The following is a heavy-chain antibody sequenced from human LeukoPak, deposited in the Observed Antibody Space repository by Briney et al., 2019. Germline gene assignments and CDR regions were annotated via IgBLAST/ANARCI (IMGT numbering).Heavy chain of an antibody. CDR1: GFTVSSNY. V-gene: IGHV3-7*01. CDR3: ARPYRGDSDYAAGWFDP. CDR2: IKQDGSEK. D-gene: IGHD5-12*01. J-gene: IGHJ5*02. Sequence: TGGSLRLSCAASGFTVSSNYMSWVRQAPGKGLEWVANIKQDGSEKYYVDSVRGRFTISRDNAKNLVYLQMNSLRAEDTAVYYCARPYRGDSDYAAGWFDPWGQGILVIVSS.